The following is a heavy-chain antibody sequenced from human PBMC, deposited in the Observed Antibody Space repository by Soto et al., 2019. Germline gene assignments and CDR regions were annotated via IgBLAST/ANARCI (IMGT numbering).Heavy chain of an antibody. J-gene: IGHJ4*02. Sequence: GSLRLSCAASGLIFSDVWMTWVRQAPGKGLEWVGRIKTKPDDGTIDYAAPVRGRFTISRDDSKNTLYLQMTSLTPDDTGVYYCTTSNLGVDFWGPGTL. D-gene: IGHD1-1*01. V-gene: IGHV3-15*01. CDR2: IKTKPDDGTI. CDR1: GLIFSDVW. CDR3: TTSNLGVDF.